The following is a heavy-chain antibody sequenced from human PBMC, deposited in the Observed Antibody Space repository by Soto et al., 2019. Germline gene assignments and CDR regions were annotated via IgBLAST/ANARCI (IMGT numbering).Heavy chain of an antibody. CDR2: ISPKSGGT. J-gene: IGHJ4*02. Sequence: ASVKVSCKXSGYTFTVYYMHWVRQAPGQGFEWMGRISPKSGGTNYAQKFQGRVTMTWDTSLNTAYMELSSLMFEDTAGYYCARPPGYVSDWYYFDLWGQGTLVTVSS. D-gene: IGHD3-9*01. CDR1: GYTFTVYY. CDR3: ARPPGYVSDWYYFDL. V-gene: IGHV1-2*02.